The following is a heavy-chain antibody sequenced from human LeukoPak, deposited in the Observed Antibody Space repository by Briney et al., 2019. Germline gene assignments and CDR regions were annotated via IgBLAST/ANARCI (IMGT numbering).Heavy chain of an antibody. J-gene: IGHJ4*02. V-gene: IGHV3-30*02. D-gene: IGHD3-9*01. CDR2: IRYDGSNK. Sequence: GGSLRLSCAASGFTFSSYGVHWVRQAPGKGLEWVAFIRYDGSNKYYADSVKGRFTISRDNSKNTLYLQMNSLRAEDTAVYFFAKGRGPYDILTGYWGQGTLVTVSS. CDR3: AKGRGPYDILTGY. CDR1: GFTFSSYG.